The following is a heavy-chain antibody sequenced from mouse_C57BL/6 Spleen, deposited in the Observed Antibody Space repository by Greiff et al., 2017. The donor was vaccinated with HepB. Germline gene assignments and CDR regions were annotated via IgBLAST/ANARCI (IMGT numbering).Heavy chain of an antibody. CDR2: IYPGNSDT. J-gene: IGHJ2*01. V-gene: IGHV1-5*01. Sequence: VQLQQSGTVLARPGASVKMSCKTSGYTFTSYWMHWVKQRPGQGLEWIGAIYPGNSDTSYNQKFKGKAKLTAVTSASTAYMELSSLTNEDSAVYYCTSTHPLYYYVSSYGNYFDYWGQGTTLTVSS. D-gene: IGHD1-1*01. CDR3: TSTHPLYYYVSSYGNYFDY. CDR1: GYTFTSYW.